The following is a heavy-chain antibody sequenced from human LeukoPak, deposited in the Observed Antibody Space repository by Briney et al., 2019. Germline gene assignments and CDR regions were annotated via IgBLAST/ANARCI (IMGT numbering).Heavy chain of an antibody. CDR3: AKVIFGMATSEGPGY. CDR2: ISGSGGNT. CDR1: GFTFNSYG. Sequence: GGPLRLSCAASGFTFNSYGMSWVRQAPGKGLEWVSAISGSGGNTYYADSVKGRFTISRDNSKNMLYLQMNSLRADDTAVYYCAKVIFGMATSEGPGYWGQGTLVTVSS. D-gene: IGHD3/OR15-3a*01. V-gene: IGHV3-23*01. J-gene: IGHJ4*02.